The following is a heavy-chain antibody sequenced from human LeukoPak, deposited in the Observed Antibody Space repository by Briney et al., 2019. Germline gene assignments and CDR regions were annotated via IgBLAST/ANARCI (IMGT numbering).Heavy chain of an antibody. J-gene: IGHJ6*02. Sequence: PSETLSLTCAVYGGSFSGYYWSWIRQPPGEGLEWIGEINHSGSTNYNPSLKSRVTISVDTSKNQFSLKLSSVTAADTAVYYCARVVVAATSYYYYGMDVWGQGTTVTVSS. D-gene: IGHD2-15*01. CDR3: ARVVVAATSYYYYGMDV. CDR2: INHSGST. V-gene: IGHV4-34*01. CDR1: GGSFSGYY.